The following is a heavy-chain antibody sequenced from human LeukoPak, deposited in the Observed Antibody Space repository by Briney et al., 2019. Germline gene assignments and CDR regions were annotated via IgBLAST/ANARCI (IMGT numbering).Heavy chain of an antibody. Sequence: SVKVSCKPSGGSLSNLAISWVRQAPGQGLEWMGRIIPTTGLANYAQNFQGRVTITADKSTSTAYMELSSLRSEDTAVYYCARAPPRLDGYILYYWGQGTLVTVSS. CDR3: ARAPPRLDGYILYY. CDR2: IIPTTGLA. CDR1: GGSLSNLA. V-gene: IGHV1-69*04. D-gene: IGHD5-24*01. J-gene: IGHJ4*02.